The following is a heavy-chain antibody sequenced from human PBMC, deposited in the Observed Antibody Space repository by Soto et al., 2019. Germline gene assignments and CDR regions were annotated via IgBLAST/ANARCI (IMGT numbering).Heavy chain of an antibody. D-gene: IGHD6-6*01. J-gene: IGHJ6*02. CDR1: GGSISSSSYY. V-gene: IGHV4-39*01. CDR2: IYYSGST. Sequence: QLQLQEPGPGLVKPSETLSLTCTVSGGSISSSSYYWGWIRQPPGKGLEWIGSIYYSGSTYYNPSLKSRVTISVDTSKNQFSLKLSSVTAADTAVYYCARAYSSLLGMDVWGQGTTVTVSS. CDR3: ARAYSSLLGMDV.